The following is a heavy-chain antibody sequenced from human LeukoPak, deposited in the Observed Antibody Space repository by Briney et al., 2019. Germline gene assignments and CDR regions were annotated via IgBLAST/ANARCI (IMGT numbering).Heavy chain of an antibody. D-gene: IGHD3-10*01. CDR3: ARWVQGYYGMDV. CDR1: GFTVSSNY. V-gene: IGHV3-7*02. CDR2: IKQDGSEK. J-gene: IGHJ6*02. Sequence: GGSLRLSCAASGFTVSSNYMSWVRQAPGKGLEWVANIKQDGSEKYYVDSVKGRFTISRDNAKNSLYLQMNSLRAEDTAVYYCARWVQGYYGMDVWGQGTTVTVSS.